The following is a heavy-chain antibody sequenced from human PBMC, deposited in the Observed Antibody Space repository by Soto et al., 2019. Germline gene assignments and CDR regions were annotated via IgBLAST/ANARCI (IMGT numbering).Heavy chain of an antibody. CDR1: GGTFSSHS. D-gene: IGHD2-21*02. J-gene: IGHJ4*02. CDR2: IITLFGTS. CDR3: AREVGYGDFSAALLD. V-gene: IGHV1-69*01. Sequence: VQLMQSGAQVKKPGSSVKVSCKASGGTFSSHSINWVRQAPGQGLEWMGGIITLFGTSNYAQNFQGRVTITADQSTSTAYMDLNSLTSDDTDVYYCAREVGYGDFSAALLDWGQGTLVNVSS.